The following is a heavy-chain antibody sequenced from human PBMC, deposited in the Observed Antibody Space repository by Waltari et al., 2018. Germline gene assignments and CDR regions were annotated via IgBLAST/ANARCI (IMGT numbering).Heavy chain of an antibody. CDR2: ISGSGYNT. J-gene: IGHJ4*02. Sequence: EVQLLDSGGGLVQPGGSLRLSCEASGFIFSHYAMHWVRQAPGKGLEWVSGISGSGYNTYYADSVKGRVTISRDNFKNTVYLQMNSLRVEDTAVYFCAKEIAVTPTYYFDSWGLGTLVTVSS. CDR3: AKEIAVTPTYYFDS. CDR1: GFIFSHYA. V-gene: IGHV3-23*01. D-gene: IGHD4-17*01.